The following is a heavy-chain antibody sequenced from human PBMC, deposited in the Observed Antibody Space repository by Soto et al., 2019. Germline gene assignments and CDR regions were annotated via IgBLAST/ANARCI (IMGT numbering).Heavy chain of an antibody. CDR3: ARDRLRYNWNDFPYYSYGLNV. CDR2: ISYDGSNK. Sequence: QVQLVESGGGVVQPGRSLRLSCAASGFTFSSYAMHWVRQAPGKGLEWVAVISYDGSNKYYADSVKGRFTISRDNSKNTLYLQMNSMRAEDTALYYCARDRLRYNWNDFPYYSYGLNVWGKGTTVTVSP. CDR1: GFTFSSYA. J-gene: IGHJ6*04. V-gene: IGHV3-30-3*01. D-gene: IGHD1-1*01.